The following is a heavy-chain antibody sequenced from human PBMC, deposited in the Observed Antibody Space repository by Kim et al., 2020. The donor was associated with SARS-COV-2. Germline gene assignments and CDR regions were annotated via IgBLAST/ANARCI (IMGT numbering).Heavy chain of an antibody. CDR1: GYTFTGYY. J-gene: IGHJ6*02. Sequence: ASVKVSCKASGYTFTGYYMHWVRQAPGQGLEWMGRINPNSGGTNYAQKFQGRVTMTRDTSISTAYMELSRLRSDDTAVYYCARWKAGYYYYYGMDVWGQGTTVTVSS. CDR2: INPNSGGT. D-gene: IGHD6-13*01. CDR3: ARWKAGYYYYYGMDV. V-gene: IGHV1-2*06.